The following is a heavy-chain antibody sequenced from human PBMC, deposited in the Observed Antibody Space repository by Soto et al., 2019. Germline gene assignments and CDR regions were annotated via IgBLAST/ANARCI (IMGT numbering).Heavy chain of an antibody. D-gene: IGHD2-15*01. V-gene: IGHV1-24*01. CDR3: ATVWGCSGGSCYPYNWFDP. CDR1: GYTPTELS. Sequence: TSVKVSCKVSGYTPTELSMHWVRQAPGKGLEWMGGFDPEDGETIYAQKFQGRVTMAEDTSTDTAYMELSSLRSEDTAVYYCATVWGCSGGSCYPYNWFDPWGQGTLVTVSS. CDR2: FDPEDGET. J-gene: IGHJ5*02.